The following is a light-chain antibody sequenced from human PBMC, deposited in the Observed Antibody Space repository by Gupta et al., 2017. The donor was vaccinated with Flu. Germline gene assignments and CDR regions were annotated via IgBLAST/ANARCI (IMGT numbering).Light chain of an antibody. V-gene: IGLV8-61*01. J-gene: IGLJ2*01. CDR1: SSSVATTNY. CDR3: ILNTGEGNIHVV. CDR2: RTD. Sequence: TLTCGVRSSSVATTNYPGWYQQPPGEPPRTLIFRTDRRSSGVADRFSGSILCDKAALTTTAAQADDESDYYCILNTGEGNIHVVFGGGTKLTVL.